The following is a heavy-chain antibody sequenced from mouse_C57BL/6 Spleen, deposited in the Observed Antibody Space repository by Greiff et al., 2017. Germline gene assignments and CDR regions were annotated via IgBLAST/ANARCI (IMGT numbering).Heavy chain of an antibody. V-gene: IGHV2-4*01. Sequence: QVQLKQSGPGLVQPSQSLSITCTVSGFSLTSYGVHWVRQPPGKGLEWLGVIWSGGSTDYNAAFISRLSISKDNSKSQVFFKMNSLQADDTAIYYCAKSYHYGSSPYYYAMDYWGQGTSVTVSS. CDR2: IWSGGST. D-gene: IGHD1-1*01. CDR3: AKSYHYGSSPYYYAMDY. J-gene: IGHJ4*01. CDR1: GFSLTSYG.